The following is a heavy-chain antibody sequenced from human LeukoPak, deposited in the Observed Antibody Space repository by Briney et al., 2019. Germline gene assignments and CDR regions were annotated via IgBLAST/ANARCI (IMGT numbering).Heavy chain of an antibody. J-gene: IGHJ5*02. V-gene: IGHV1-2*06. CDR3: ARGGRTYYYDSSGISGGWFDP. D-gene: IGHD3-22*01. Sequence: ASVKVSCKASGYTFTGYSMHWVRQAPGQGLEWMGRINPNSGGTNYAQKFQGRVTMTRDTSISTAYMELSRLRSDDMAVYYCARGGRTYYYDSSGISGGWFDPWGQGTLFTVSS. CDR2: INPNSGGT. CDR1: GYTFTGYS.